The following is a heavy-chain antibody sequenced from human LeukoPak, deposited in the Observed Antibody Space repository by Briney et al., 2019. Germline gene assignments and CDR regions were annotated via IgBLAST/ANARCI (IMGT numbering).Heavy chain of an antibody. CDR2: IYYNGGT. CDR3: ARHVLLWFGERKIDAFDI. D-gene: IGHD3-10*01. Sequence: SETLSLTCTVSDGSISSTGYYWGWIRQPPGKGLEWIGSIYYNGGTYYYPSLNSRVTISVDTSKTQFSLKLSSVTAADTAVYYCARHVLLWFGERKIDAFDIWGQGTMVTVSS. CDR1: DGSISSTGYY. V-gene: IGHV4-39*07. J-gene: IGHJ3*02.